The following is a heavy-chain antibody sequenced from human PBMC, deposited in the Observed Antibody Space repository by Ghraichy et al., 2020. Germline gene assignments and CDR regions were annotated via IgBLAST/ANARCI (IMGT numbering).Heavy chain of an antibody. CDR2: ISGSGGST. V-gene: IGHV3-23*01. Sequence: GGSLRLSCAASGFTFSSYAMSWVRQAPGKGLEWVSAISGSGGSTYYADSVKGRFTISRDNSKNTLYLQMNSLRAEDTAVYYCAKDHYKLAYCGGDCYDYWGQGTLVTVSS. J-gene: IGHJ4*02. CDR1: GFTFSSYA. D-gene: IGHD2-21*01. CDR3: AKDHYKLAYCGGDCYDY.